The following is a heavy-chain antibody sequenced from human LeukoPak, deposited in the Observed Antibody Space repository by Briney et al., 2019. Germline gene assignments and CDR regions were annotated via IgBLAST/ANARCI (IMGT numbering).Heavy chain of an antibody. Sequence: SEPLSLTCTVSGGSISSYYWSWIRQPPGKGLEWIGYISYSGSINYNPSLKSRVTMSVDTSKNQFSLKLSSVAAADTAVYYCARVKGREGSTVIIDYWGQGTLVTVPS. CDR2: ISYSGSI. V-gene: IGHV4-59*01. J-gene: IGHJ4*02. CDR1: GGSISSYY. CDR3: ARVKGREGSTVIIDY. D-gene: IGHD3-10*01.